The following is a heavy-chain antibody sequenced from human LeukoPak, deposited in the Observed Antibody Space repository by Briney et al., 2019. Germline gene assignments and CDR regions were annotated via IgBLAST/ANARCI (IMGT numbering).Heavy chain of an antibody. Sequence: SQTLSLTCTVSGGSISSGGYYWSWIRQHPGKGLEWIGYIYYSGSTYYNPSLKSRVTISVDTSKNQFSLKLSSVTAADTAVYYCARVKGVRRGKYYDSSGFFDYWGQGTLVTVSS. J-gene: IGHJ4*02. D-gene: IGHD3-22*01. CDR1: GGSISSGGYY. CDR2: IYYSGST. V-gene: IGHV4-31*03. CDR3: ARVKGVRRGKYYDSSGFFDY.